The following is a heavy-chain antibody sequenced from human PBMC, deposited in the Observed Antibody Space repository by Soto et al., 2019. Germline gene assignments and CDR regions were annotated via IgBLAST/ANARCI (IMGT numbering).Heavy chain of an antibody. V-gene: IGHV4-4*02. CDR3: VRDSYGMGD. CDR2: TDRTGNT. CDR1: GASISGIDW. J-gene: IGHJ6*02. Sequence: QVQLQESGPGLVKPSGTLSLTCTVSGASISGIDWWSWVRQPPGKGLECIGETDRTGNTTFHPPLKSRVTISMEASKNQFSLNLHSVTAADTAVDYCVRDSYGMGDWGQGTRVTVSS.